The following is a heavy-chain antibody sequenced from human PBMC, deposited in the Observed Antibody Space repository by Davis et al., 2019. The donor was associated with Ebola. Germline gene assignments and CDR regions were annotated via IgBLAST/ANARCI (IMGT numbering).Heavy chain of an antibody. CDR2: ISSNGGST. CDR1: GFTFSSYA. CDR3: VKARELLFDY. V-gene: IGHV3-64D*08. Sequence: GESLKISCSASGFTFSSYAMHWVRQAPGKGLEYVSAISSNGGSTYCADSVKGRFTISRDNSKNTLYLQMSSLRAEDTAVYYCVKARELLFDYWGQGTLVTASS. J-gene: IGHJ4*02. D-gene: IGHD1-26*01.